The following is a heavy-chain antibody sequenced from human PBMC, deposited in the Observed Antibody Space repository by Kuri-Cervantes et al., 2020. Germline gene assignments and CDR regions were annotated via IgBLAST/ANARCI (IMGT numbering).Heavy chain of an antibody. CDR1: GYTFTSYY. CDR2: INPSGGST. V-gene: IGHV1-46*01. J-gene: IGHJ4*02. Sequence: ASVKVSCKASGYTFTSYYMHWVRQAPGQGLEWMGIINPSGGSTSYAQKFQGRVTMTRNTSISTAYMELSSLRSEDTAVYYCARNRPSLWGRRYYFDYWGQGTLVTVSS. D-gene: IGHD6-6*01. CDR3: ARNRPSLWGRRYYFDY.